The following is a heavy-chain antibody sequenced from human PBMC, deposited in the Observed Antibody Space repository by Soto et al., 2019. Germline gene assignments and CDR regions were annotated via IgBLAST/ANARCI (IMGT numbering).Heavy chain of an antibody. V-gene: IGHV1-69*02. CDR1: GGTFSSDT. D-gene: IGHD4-17*01. CDR3: ARADYSDYTEDGFET. Sequence: QVQLVQSGAEVKTPGSSVKVSCTASGGTFSSDTVSWVRQAPGQGLEWMGRIIPMFDMSEYADKFQGRATITSDESATTVYMELSSLTSDDTAMYFCARADYSDYTEDGFETWGQGTVVTVSS. CDR2: IIPMFDMS. J-gene: IGHJ3*02.